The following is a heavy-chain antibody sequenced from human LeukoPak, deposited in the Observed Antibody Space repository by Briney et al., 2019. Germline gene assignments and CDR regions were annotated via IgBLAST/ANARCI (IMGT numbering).Heavy chain of an antibody. J-gene: IGHJ4*02. CDR1: GFTFSTYW. CDR3: ARDFMYNTLCTGC. CDR2: IDGSST. D-gene: IGHD1-14*01. Sequence: GGSLRLSCAASGFTFSTYWMHWVRQAPGKGLVWVSRIDGSSTNYADSVKGRFTISRDNAKNTLYLQMNSLRAEDTAVYYCARDFMYNTLCTGCWGQGTLVTVSS. V-gene: IGHV3-74*01.